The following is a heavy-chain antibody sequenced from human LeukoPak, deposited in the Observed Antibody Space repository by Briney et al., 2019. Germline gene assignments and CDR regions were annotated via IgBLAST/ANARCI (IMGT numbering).Heavy chain of an antibody. J-gene: IGHJ4*02. D-gene: IGHD6-6*01. Sequence: GESLRLSCAASGFTFSTYNMNWVRQAPGKGLEWVSYISSSSNTIYYADSVKGRFTISRDNSKNTLYLQMNSLRAEDTAVYYCARDGEGGSSSFFDYWGQGTLVTVSS. CDR2: ISSSSNTI. CDR1: GFTFSTYN. CDR3: ARDGEGGSSSFFDY. V-gene: IGHV3-48*01.